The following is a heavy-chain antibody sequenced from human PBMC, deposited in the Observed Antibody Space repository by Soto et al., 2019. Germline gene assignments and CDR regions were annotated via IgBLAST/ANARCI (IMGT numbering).Heavy chain of an antibody. CDR2: ISSSSSTI. D-gene: IGHD4-17*01. CDR3: VGGDGDYDYSYYYMDV. CDR1: GFTFSSYS. Sequence: GGSLRLSCAASGFTFSSYSMNWVRQAPGKGLEWVSYISSSSSTIYYADSVKGRFTISRDNAKNSLYLQMNSLRAEDTAVYYCVGGDGDYDYSYYYMDVWGEGTTVTVS. J-gene: IGHJ6*03. V-gene: IGHV3-48*01.